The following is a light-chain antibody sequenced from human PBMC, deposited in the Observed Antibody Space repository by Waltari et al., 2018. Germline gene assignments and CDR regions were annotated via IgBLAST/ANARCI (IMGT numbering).Light chain of an antibody. V-gene: IGKV3-20*01. CDR2: GAS. CDR3: QHYVRLPVT. J-gene: IGKJ1*01. CDR1: QSISGAF. Sequence: EMVVTQSPGTRSLSPGERATLSCRASQSISGAFARYQQKPGQAPRLLIYGASNRATGIPDRICGSGSGTEFRLTVSRLEPEDFAVYYCQHYVRLPVTFGQGTRVEL.